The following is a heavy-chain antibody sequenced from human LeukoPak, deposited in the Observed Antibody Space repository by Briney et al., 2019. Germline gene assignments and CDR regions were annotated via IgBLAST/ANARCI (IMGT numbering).Heavy chain of an antibody. V-gene: IGHV3-48*01. CDR1: RFTFSRYS. D-gene: IGHD2-2*03. CDR3: ARAVTGYCSSASCYYMDV. J-gene: IGHJ6*03. Sequence: PGGSLRLSCAASRFTFSRYSMNWVRQAPGKGLEWVSYLSSSSSTIYYADSVKGRFTITRDNAKSSLYLQMNSLRAEDTAVYYCARAVTGYCSSASCYYMDVWGKGTTVTVSS. CDR2: LSSSSSTI.